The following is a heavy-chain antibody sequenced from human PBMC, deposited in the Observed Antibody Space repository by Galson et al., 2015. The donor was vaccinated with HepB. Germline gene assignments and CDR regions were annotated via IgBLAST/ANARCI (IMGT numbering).Heavy chain of an antibody. CDR3: AKPGSLDSSSWYLPFDY. CDR2: ISGSGGST. CDR1: GFTFSSYA. J-gene: IGHJ4*02. V-gene: IGHV3-23*01. Sequence: SLRLSCAASGFTFSSYAMSWVRQAPGKGLEWVSAISGSGGSTYYADSVKGRFTISRDNSKNTLYLQMNSLRAEDTAVYYCAKPGSLDSSSWYLPFDYWGQGTLVTVSS. D-gene: IGHD6-13*01.